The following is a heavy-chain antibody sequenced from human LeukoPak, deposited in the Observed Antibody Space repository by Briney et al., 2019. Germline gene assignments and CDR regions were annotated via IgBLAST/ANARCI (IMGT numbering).Heavy chain of an antibody. CDR3: ARGSGVPIAAAVNWFDP. Sequence: SETLSLTCAVYGGSFSGYYWSWIRQPPGKGLEWIGEINHSGSTNYNPSLKSRVTISVDTSKNQFSLKLSSVTAADTAVYYCARGSGVPIAAAVNWFDPWGQGTLVTVSS. V-gene: IGHV4-34*01. CDR1: GGSFSGYY. J-gene: IGHJ5*02. D-gene: IGHD6-13*01. CDR2: INHSGST.